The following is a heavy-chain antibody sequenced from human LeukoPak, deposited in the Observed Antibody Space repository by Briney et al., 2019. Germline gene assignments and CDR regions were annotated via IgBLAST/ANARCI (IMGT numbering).Heavy chain of an antibody. D-gene: IGHD1-26*01. CDR1: GFTFSSYW. CDR3: AGDDGTYPCYFNY. V-gene: IGHV3-74*01. J-gene: IGHJ4*02. Sequence: GGSLRLSCEASGFTFSSYWMHWVRQAPGKGLVWVSRIYSDGSSTSFADSVKGRFTVSRDNAKNTLYLQMNSLRAEDTAMYYCAGDDGTYPCYFNYWGQGTLVTVSS. CDR2: IYSDGSST.